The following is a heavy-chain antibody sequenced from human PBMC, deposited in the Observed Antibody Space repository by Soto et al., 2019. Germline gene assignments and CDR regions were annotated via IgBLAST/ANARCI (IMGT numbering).Heavy chain of an antibody. V-gene: IGHV3-30*18. D-gene: IGHD3-3*01. J-gene: IGHJ6*02. CDR3: AKSSDFWSGSLYYHYYYGMDV. Sequence: QVQLVASGGGVVQPGRSLRLSCAASGFTFSSYGMHWVRQAPGKGLEWVAVISYDGSNKYYADSVKGRFTISRDNSKNTLYLQMNSLRAEDTAVYYCAKSSDFWSGSLYYHYYYGMDVWGQGTTVTVSS. CDR1: GFTFSSYG. CDR2: ISYDGSNK.